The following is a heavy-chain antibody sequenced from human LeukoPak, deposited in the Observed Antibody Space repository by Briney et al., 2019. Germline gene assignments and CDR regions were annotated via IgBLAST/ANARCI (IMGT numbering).Heavy chain of an antibody. CDR1: GGSISSYY. V-gene: IGHV4-4*07. D-gene: IGHD3-22*01. CDR3: AREGYYDSSGYYEI. CDR2: IYTSGST. J-gene: IGHJ3*02. Sequence: SETLSLTCTVSGGSISSYYWSWIRQPAGKGLEWIGRIYTSGSTNYNPSLKSRVTMSVDTSKNQFSLKLGSVTAADTAVYYCAREGYYDSSGYYEIWGQGTMVTVSS.